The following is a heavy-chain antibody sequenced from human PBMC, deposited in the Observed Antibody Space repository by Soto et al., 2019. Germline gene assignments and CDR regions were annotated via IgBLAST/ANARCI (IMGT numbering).Heavy chain of an antibody. CDR2: ISAYNGNT. V-gene: IGHV1-18*01. CDR1: GYSFATSG. CDR3: ARAGHYYDSSGYAT. D-gene: IGHD3-22*01. Sequence: GASVKVSCKASGYSFATSGISWVRQAPGQGLEWMGWISAYNGNTNYEQKLQDRVTMTTDTSTSTAYLELRSPRSDDTAVYYCARAGHYYDSSGYATWGQGTLVTVSS. J-gene: IGHJ5*02.